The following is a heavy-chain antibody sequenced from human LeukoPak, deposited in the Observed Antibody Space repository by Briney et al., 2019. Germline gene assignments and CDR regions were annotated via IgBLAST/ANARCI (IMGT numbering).Heavy chain of an antibody. CDR3: AKTVAAAGTGPTYYYYGMDV. V-gene: IGHV1-18*01. Sequence: ASVKVSCKAPGYTFTSYGISWVRQAPGQGLEWMGWISAYNGNTNYAQKLQGRVTMTRDTSTSTVYMELSSLRSEDTAVYYCAKTVAAAGTGPTYYYYGMDVWGQGTTVTVSS. D-gene: IGHD6-13*01. J-gene: IGHJ6*02. CDR1: GYTFTSYG. CDR2: ISAYNGNT.